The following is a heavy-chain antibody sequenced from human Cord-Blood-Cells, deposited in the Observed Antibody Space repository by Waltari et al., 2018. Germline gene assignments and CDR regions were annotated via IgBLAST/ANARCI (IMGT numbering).Heavy chain of an antibody. CDR3: AKDRTGDGWFDP. D-gene: IGHD7-27*01. J-gene: IGHJ5*02. CDR2: ISYDGSNK. V-gene: IGHV3-30*18. Sequence: QVQLVESGGGVVQPGRSLRLSCADSGFTFSSYGMHGVRQAPGKGLEWVAVISYDGSNKYYADSVKGRFTIARDNSKNTLYLQMNSLRAEDTAVYYCAKDRTGDGWFDPWGQGTLVTVSS. CDR1: GFTFSSYG.